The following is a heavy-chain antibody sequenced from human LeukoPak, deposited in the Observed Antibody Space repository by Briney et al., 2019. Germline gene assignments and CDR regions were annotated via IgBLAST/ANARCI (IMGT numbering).Heavy chain of an antibody. CDR3: AREGYCSGGSCYLYPYYFDY. CDR1: GYTFTGYY. J-gene: IGHJ4*02. Sequence: RASVKVSCKASGYTFTGYYMHWVRQAPGQGLEWMGWINPNSGGTNYAQKFQGRVTMTRDTSISTAYMELSRLRSDDTAVYYCAREGYCSGGSCYLYPYYFDYWGQGTLVTVSS. CDR2: INPNSGGT. D-gene: IGHD2-15*01. V-gene: IGHV1-2*02.